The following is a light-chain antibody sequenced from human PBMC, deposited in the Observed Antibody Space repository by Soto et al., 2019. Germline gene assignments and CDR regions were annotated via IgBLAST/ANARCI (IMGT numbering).Light chain of an antibody. CDR1: QTISTW. J-gene: IGKJ1*01. Sequence: DITMSQSPATVSAYEGDRDTITCRASQTISTWLAWYQQKPGKAPKLLIYDASSLQGGVPSRFSGSGSGTEFTLTISSLQPDDFATYYCQQYDSYSRTFGQGTKV. CDR3: QQYDSYSRT. CDR2: DAS. V-gene: IGKV1-5*01.